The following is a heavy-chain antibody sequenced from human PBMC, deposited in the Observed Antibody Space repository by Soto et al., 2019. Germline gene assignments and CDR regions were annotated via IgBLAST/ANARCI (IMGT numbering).Heavy chain of an antibody. V-gene: IGHV3-30*18. Sequence: TGGSLRLSCAASGFTFSSYGIHWVRQAPGKGLEWVAVISYDGIDKNYADSVKGRFTISRDNSRNTLYLQMNSLRAEDTAVYYCAKDLREMATIRPDYWGQGTLVTVSS. D-gene: IGHD5-12*01. CDR2: ISYDGIDK. CDR3: AKDLREMATIRPDY. CDR1: GFTFSSYG. J-gene: IGHJ4*02.